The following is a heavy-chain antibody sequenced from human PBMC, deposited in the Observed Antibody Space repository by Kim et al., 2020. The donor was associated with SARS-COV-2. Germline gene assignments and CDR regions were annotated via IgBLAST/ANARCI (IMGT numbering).Heavy chain of an antibody. D-gene: IGHD2-15*01. CDR3: AKAWRWYPNLDS. J-gene: IGHJ4*02. Sequence: FYAASVKGRFTISRDNSKNTLYLKMNSLRAEDTAVYYCAKAWRWYPNLDSWGQGTLVTVSS. V-gene: IGHV3-23*01.